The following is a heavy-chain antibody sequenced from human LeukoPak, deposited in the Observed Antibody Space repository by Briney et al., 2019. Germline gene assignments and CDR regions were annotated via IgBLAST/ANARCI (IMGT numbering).Heavy chain of an antibody. J-gene: IGHJ5*02. CDR3: ARASKYYYDSSGTPPHNWFDP. V-gene: IGHV4-31*03. CDR2: IYYSGST. Sequence: PSETLSLTCTVSGGSISSGGYYWSWIRQHLGKGLEWIGYIYYSGSTYYNPSLKSRVTISVDTSKNQFSLKLSSVTAADTAVYYCARASKYYYDSSGTPPHNWFDPWGQGTLVTVSS. CDR1: GGSISSGGYY. D-gene: IGHD3-22*01.